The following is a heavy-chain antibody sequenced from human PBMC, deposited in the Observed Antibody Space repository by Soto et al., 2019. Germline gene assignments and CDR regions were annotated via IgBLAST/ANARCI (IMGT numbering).Heavy chain of an antibody. J-gene: IGHJ3*02. CDR3: ARDGTLGSGTTVFNAFDI. V-gene: IGHV3-30*19. Sequence: PGGSLRLSCVASGFTLRTSGMHWVRQAPSKGLEWVAVISYDGSNKYYADSVKGRFTISRDNSKNTLYLQMNSLRAEDTAVYYCARDGTLGSGTTVFNAFDIWGQGTMVTVSS. D-gene: IGHD1-7*01. CDR1: GFTLRTSG. CDR2: ISYDGSNK.